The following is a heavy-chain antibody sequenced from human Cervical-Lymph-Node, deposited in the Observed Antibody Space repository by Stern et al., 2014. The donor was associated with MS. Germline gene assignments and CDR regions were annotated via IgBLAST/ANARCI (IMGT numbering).Heavy chain of an antibody. D-gene: IGHD2-2*01. CDR1: GDSISNDNW. V-gene: IGHV4-4*02. J-gene: IGHJ4*02. CDR2: VYHTGSA. Sequence: QLQLQESGPGLVRPSGTLSLTCAVSGDSISNDNWWSWVRQPPGKGLQWIGEVYHTGSANCDPSLKSRVTLSVAKSKTQFSLRLTSLTAADTAVYYCARDQGFQLMNSWGQGTLVIVSS. CDR3: ARDQGFQLMNS.